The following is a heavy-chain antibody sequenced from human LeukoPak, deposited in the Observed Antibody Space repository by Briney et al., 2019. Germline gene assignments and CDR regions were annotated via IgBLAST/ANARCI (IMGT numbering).Heavy chain of an antibody. D-gene: IGHD3-10*01. V-gene: IGHV4-34*01. J-gene: IGHJ4*02. CDR2: INEGGST. CDR1: GGSFSGNY. Sequence: SETLSLTCTVYGGSFSGNYWSWIRQPPGKGLEWIGEINEGGSTNYSPSLKSRLAISVDTSKNQFSLKLSSVTAADTAVYYCARHYGSRSYYPHWGQGTLVTVSS. CDR3: ARHYGSRSYYPH.